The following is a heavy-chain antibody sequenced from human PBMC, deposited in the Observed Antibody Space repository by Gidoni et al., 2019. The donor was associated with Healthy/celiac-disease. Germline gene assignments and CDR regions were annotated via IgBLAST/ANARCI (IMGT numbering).Heavy chain of an antibody. CDR3: ERGHVSGDFPFDY. V-gene: IGHV1-46*01. CDR2: INPSGGST. J-gene: IGHJ4*02. D-gene: IGHD2-21*02. CDR1: GYTFTSYY. Sequence: QVQLVQSGAEVKKPGASVKVSCKASGYTFTSYYMHWVRQGPGQGLEWMGIINPSGGSTSYAKKFQGRVTMTRDTSTSTVYMELSSLRSEDTAVYYCERGHVSGDFPFDYWNQGTLVTVSS.